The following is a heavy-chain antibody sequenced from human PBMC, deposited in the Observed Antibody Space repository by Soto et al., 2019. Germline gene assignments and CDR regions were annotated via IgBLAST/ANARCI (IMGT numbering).Heavy chain of an antibody. Sequence: SGPTLVNPTETFMLTCTVSGFSLSNARMGVSWIRQPPGKALEWLAHIFSNDEKSYSTSLKSRLTISKDTSKSQVVLTMTNMDPVDTATYYCARLLIAARNFDYWGQGTLVTVSS. J-gene: IGHJ4*02. V-gene: IGHV2-26*01. CDR1: GFSLSNARMG. D-gene: IGHD6-6*01. CDR3: ARLLIAARNFDY. CDR2: IFSNDEK.